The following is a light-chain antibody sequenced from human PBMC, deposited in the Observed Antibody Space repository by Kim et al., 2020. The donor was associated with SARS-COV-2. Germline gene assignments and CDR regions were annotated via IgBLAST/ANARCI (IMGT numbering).Light chain of an antibody. J-gene: IGLJ3*02. Sequence: QLVLTQSPSASASLGASVKLTCTLSSGHSSYAIAWHQQQPEKGPRYLMKLNSDGNHSKGDGIPDRFSGSSSGAERYLTISSLQSEDEADYYCQTWVTGIQVFGGGTQLTVL. CDR2: LNSDGNH. CDR1: SGHSSYA. CDR3: QTWVTGIQV. V-gene: IGLV4-69*01.